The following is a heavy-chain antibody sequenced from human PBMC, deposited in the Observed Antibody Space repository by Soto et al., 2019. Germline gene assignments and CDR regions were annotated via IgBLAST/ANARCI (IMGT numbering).Heavy chain of an antibody. D-gene: IGHD6-19*01. Sequence: ASVKVSCKASGYTFTTYAMHWVRQAPGQRFEWMGWSNAGTGNTKYSQKFQGRVIITWDTSASTAYMELSSLRSEDTAVYYCARGGGWYVWFDPWGQGTLVTVSS. CDR3: ARGGGWYVWFDP. J-gene: IGHJ5*02. V-gene: IGHV1-3*01. CDR1: GYTFTTYA. CDR2: SNAGTGNT.